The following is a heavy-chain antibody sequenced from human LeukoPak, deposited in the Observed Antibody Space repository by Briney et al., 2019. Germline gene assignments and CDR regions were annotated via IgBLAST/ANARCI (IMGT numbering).Heavy chain of an antibody. CDR3: ARAPTAILTYYFDS. CDR2: IRYDGSNK. V-gene: IGHV3-30*02. Sequence: GGSLRLSCAASGFTFSSYGMHWVRQAPGKGLEWVAFIRYDGSNKYYADSVKDRFTISRDNSKNTLYLQMVSLRVEDTAIYYCARAPTAILTYYFDSWGQGTVVTVSS. J-gene: IGHJ4*02. CDR1: GFTFSSYG. D-gene: IGHD2/OR15-2a*01.